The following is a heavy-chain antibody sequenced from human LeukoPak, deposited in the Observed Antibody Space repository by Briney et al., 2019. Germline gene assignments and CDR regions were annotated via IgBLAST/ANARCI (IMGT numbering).Heavy chain of an antibody. J-gene: IGHJ6*03. V-gene: IGHV4-59*11. Sequence: PSETLSLTCTVSGGSISSHYWSWIRQPPGKGLEWIGYIYYDGSTNSNPSLKSRVTISIDRSKNQFSLKLSSVTAADTAVYYCAKHDTVFGAAHFYMDVWGKGTTVTVSS. D-gene: IGHD3-3*01. CDR3: AKHDTVFGAAHFYMDV. CDR2: IYYDGST. CDR1: GGSISSHY.